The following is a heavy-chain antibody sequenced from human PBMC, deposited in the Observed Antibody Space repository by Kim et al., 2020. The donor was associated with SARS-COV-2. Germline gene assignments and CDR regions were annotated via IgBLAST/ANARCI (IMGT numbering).Heavy chain of an antibody. CDR2: IIPIFGTA. CDR1: GGTFSSYA. V-gene: IGHV1-69*13. Sequence: SVKVSCKASGGTFSSYAISWVRQAPGQGLEWMGGIIPIFGTANYAQKFQGRVTITADESTSTAYMELSSLRSEDTAVYYCARDEPPRHSSGWYVIDYWGQGTLVTVSS. CDR3: ARDEPPRHSSGWYVIDY. J-gene: IGHJ4*02. D-gene: IGHD6-19*01.